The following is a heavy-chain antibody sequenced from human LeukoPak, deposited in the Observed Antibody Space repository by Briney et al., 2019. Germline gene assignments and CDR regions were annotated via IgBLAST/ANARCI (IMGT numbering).Heavy chain of an antibody. V-gene: IGHV4-59*11. CDR2: TSGSI. CDR3: ASVLAIFGLDTTDFYMDV. Sequence: PSETLSLTCAVSGASISSHYWSWIRQPPGKGLEWIGYTSGSISDNPSLKSQVAVSVDPSQNQVSLSLTSVTAADTAVYYCASVLAIFGLDTTDFYMDVWGKGTTVTVSS. CDR1: GASISSHY. D-gene: IGHD3/OR15-3a*01. J-gene: IGHJ6*03.